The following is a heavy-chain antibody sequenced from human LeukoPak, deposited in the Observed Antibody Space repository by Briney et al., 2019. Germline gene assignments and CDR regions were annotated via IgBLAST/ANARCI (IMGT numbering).Heavy chain of an antibody. CDR2: ISGSGGST. D-gene: IGHD3-3*01. CDR3: AKDTALRFLEWLLSYFDY. CDR1: GFTFSIYA. J-gene: IGHJ4*02. Sequence: GGSLRLSCAASGFTFSIYAMSWVRQAPGRGLEWVSAISGSGGSTYYADSVKGRFTISRDNSKNTLYLQMNSLRAEDTAVYYCAKDTALRFLEWLLSYFDYWGQGTLVTVSS. V-gene: IGHV3-23*01.